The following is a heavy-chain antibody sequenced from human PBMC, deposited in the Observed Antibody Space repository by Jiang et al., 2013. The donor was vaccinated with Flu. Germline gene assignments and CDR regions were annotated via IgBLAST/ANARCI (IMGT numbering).Heavy chain of an antibody. CDR2: FDPEDGET. CDR1: GYTLTELS. Sequence: GAEVKKPGASVKVSCKVSGYTLTELSMHWVRQAPGKGLEWMGGFDPEDGETIYAQKFQGRVTMTEDTSTDTAYMELSSLRSEDTAVYYCATARVPYDFWSGYHPSYYGMDVWGKGTTVTVSS. CDR3: ATARVPYDFWSGYHPSYYGMDV. J-gene: IGHJ6*04. V-gene: IGHV1-24*01. D-gene: IGHD3-3*01.